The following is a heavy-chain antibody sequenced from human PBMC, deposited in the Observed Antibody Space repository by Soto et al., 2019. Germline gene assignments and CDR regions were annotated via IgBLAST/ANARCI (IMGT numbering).Heavy chain of an antibody. D-gene: IGHD6-13*01. J-gene: IGHJ4*02. V-gene: IGHV4-4*02. Sequence: QVQLQESGPGLVKPSGTLSLTCAVSGGSISSSNLWTWVRQPPGKGLEWIGEIYHSGSTNYNPSLQGRITISVDKSQNQFSLQVTSVTAADTAVYYCARSPRSIAAGGIDYWGQGILVTVSS. CDR1: GGSISSSNL. CDR2: IYHSGST. CDR3: ARSPRSIAAGGIDY.